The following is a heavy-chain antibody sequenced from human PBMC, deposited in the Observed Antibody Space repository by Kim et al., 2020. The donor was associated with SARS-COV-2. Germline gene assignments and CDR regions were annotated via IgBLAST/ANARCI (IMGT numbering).Heavy chain of an antibody. CDR3: ARHVATVVTNFDY. D-gene: IGHD4-17*01. Sequence: YNPSHKRRVTISVDTSKNQFSLKLSSVTAADTAVYYCARHVATVVTNFDYWGQGTLVTVSS. J-gene: IGHJ4*02. V-gene: IGHV4-39*01.